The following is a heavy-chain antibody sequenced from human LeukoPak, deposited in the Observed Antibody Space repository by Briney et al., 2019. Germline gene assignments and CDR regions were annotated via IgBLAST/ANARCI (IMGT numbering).Heavy chain of an antibody. CDR3: ARRPGSGSYLGTYDY. D-gene: IGHD1-26*01. J-gene: IGHJ4*02. CDR2: ISAYNGNT. V-gene: IGHV1-18*01. Sequence: ASVKVSCKASGYTFTSYGISWVRQAPGQGLEWMGWISAYNGNTNYAQKLQGRVTMTTDTSTSTAYMELRSLRSDDTAVYYCARRPGSGSYLGTYDYWGQGTLVTVSS. CDR1: GYTFTSYG.